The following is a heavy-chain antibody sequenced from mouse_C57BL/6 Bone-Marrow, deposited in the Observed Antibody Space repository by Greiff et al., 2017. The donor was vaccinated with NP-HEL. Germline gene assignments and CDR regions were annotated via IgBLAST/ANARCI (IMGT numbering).Heavy chain of an antibody. V-gene: IGHV1-56*01. J-gene: IGHJ2*01. CDR2: IFPGSGST. CDR3: AVGRDYFDD. D-gene: IGHD1-1*01. CDR1: GYTFTSYW. Sequence: QVQLQQSGPELVRPGASVKISCKAPGYTFTSYWMQWVRQRPGQGLEWIGEIFPGSGSTYYNEKFKGKATLTVDTSSSTAYMQLSSLTSEDSAVYFCAVGRDYFDDWGQGTTLTVSS.